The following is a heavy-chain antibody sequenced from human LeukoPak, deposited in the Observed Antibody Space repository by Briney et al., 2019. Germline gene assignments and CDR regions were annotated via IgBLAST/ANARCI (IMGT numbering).Heavy chain of an antibody. V-gene: IGHV1-18*01. CDR2: ITAYNGNT. CDR1: GGTFSSYA. Sequence: GASVKVSCKASGGTFSSYAISWVRQAPGQGLEWMGGITAYNGNTNYAQKLQGRVTMTTDTSTSTAYMGLRSLRSDDTAVYYCARPEGYGSGWYDSAFDIWGQGTMVTVSS. CDR3: ARPEGYGSGWYDSAFDI. D-gene: IGHD6-19*01. J-gene: IGHJ3*02.